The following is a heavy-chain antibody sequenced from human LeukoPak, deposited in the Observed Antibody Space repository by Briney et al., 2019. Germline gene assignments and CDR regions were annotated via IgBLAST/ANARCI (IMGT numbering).Heavy chain of an antibody. CDR3: ARGRYCTTTSCLNWFHP. J-gene: IGHJ5*02. V-gene: IGHV1-3*01. D-gene: IGHD2-2*01. Sequence: SVKVSCKGCGYTFTTYAMHWVRQAPGQRLEWMGWINAGNGDTKYSQKFHGRVTITRDTSARTAYMELSSLRSEDPGVYYCARGRYCTTTSCLNWFHPWGQGTLVTVSS. CDR1: GYTFTTYA. CDR2: INAGNGDT.